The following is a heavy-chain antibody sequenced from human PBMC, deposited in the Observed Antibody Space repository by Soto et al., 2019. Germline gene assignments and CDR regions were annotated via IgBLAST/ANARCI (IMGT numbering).Heavy chain of an antibody. Sequence: QVQLRESGPGPVKPSGTLSLSCTVSGGSISSTNWWTWVRQSPGKGLEWIGEIYHTGSTTYNPSLXGXAXRXXDKSNNQSPLRLRYVTAADTAMYYCSTLPPRIALAVRPIPPWGQGTLVTVSA. D-gene: IGHD2-8*02. CDR1: GGSISSTNW. CDR3: STLPPRIALAVRPIPP. CDR2: IYHTGST. V-gene: IGHV4-4*02. J-gene: IGHJ5*02.